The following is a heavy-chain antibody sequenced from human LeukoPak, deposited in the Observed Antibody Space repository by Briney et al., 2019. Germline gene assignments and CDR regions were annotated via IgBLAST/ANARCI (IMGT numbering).Heavy chain of an antibody. Sequence: SGPTLVKPTQTLTLTCTFSGFSLSTRGVGVGWIRQPPGKALEWLALIYWNDDKRYSPSLKSRLTITKDTSKNQVVLTMTNMDPVDTATYYCAHRSASTVVTPVDAFDIWGQGTMVTVSS. CDR3: AHRSASTVVTPVDAFDI. CDR1: GFSLSTRGVG. D-gene: IGHD4-23*01. V-gene: IGHV2-5*01. J-gene: IGHJ3*02. CDR2: IYWNDDK.